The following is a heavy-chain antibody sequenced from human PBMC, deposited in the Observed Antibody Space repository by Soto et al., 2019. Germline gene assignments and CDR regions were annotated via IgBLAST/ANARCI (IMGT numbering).Heavy chain of an antibody. CDR2: ISAYNGNT. V-gene: IGHV1-18*04. CDR1: GYTFTGYY. J-gene: IGHJ6*03. CDR3: ARGVSLCSSTSCFYYYYYMDV. Sequence: ASVKVSCKASGYTFTGYYMHWVRQAPGQGLEWMGWISAYNGNTNYAQKLQGRVTMTTDTSTSTAYMELRSLRSDNTAVYYCARGVSLCSSTSCFYYYYYMDVWGKGTTVTVSS. D-gene: IGHD2-2*01.